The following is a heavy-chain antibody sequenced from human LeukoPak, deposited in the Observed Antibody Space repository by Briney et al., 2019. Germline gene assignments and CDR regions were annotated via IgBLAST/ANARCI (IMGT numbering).Heavy chain of an antibody. D-gene: IGHD5-18*01. J-gene: IGHJ4*02. Sequence: ASETLSLTCAVSGASISKTNWWSWVRQPPGKGLEWIGEIYHSGKTNYNPSLKSLVTISVDTSKNQFSLKLSSVTAADTAVYYCARDNTVMVTDYWGQGTLVTVSS. CDR3: ARDNTVMVTDY. CDR2: IYHSGKT. V-gene: IGHV4-4*02. CDR1: GASISKTNW.